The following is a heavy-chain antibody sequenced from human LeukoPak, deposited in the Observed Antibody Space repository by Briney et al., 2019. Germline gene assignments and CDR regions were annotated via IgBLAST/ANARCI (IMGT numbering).Heavy chain of an antibody. V-gene: IGHV3-23*01. CDR2: IRGDGVTT. D-gene: IGHD3-16*01. CDR3: AKDDAWGRYQD. Sequence: GGSLRLSCAASGFTFSSYGMNWVRQAPGKGLEWVSGIRGDGVTTYYADSVKGRFTISRDNSKNTLYLQMSSLGAEDTAVYFCAKDDAWGRYQDWGQGTLVTVSS. J-gene: IGHJ1*01. CDR1: GFTFSSYG.